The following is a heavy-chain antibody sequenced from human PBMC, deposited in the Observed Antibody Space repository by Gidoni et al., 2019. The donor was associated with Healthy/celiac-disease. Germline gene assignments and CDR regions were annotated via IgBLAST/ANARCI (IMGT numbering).Heavy chain of an antibody. V-gene: IGHV3-33*01. Sequence: QVPLVESGGGVVQPGRSLILSCAPSGFTFRSYGMHWCRQAPGKGLEWVELRGYDGSKKYYADSVKGRFTISRDSSENTVFLQMNSLRADDTAVYYCGRDRSFGTLDMWGQGTMVTVSS. J-gene: IGHJ3*02. D-gene: IGHD3-10*01. CDR2: RGYDGSKK. CDR1: GFTFRSYG. CDR3: GRDRSFGTLDM.